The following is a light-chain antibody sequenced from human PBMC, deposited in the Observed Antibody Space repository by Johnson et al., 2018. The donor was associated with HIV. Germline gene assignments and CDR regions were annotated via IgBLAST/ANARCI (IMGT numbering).Light chain of an antibody. CDR1: SSNIGNNY. J-gene: IGLJ1*01. CDR3: GAWDSTLRTAF. V-gene: IGLV1-51*01. CDR2: DNN. Sequence: QPVLTQPPSMSAAPGQRVTISCSGSSSNIGNNYVSWYQQVPGAAPKLLIYDNNRRPSGIPDRFSGSKSGTSATLGITGLQTGDEADYYGGAWDSTLRTAFFGTGNKVTVL.